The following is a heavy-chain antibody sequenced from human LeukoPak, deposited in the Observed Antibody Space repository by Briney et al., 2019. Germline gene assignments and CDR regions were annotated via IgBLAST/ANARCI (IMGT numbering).Heavy chain of an antibody. Sequence: GGSLRLSCAASGFTVSNNYVTWVRQAPGKGLEWVSVIYAAGYTYYADSVKGRFTISRDNSKNTVNLQMNSLRAEDTAVYYCARDVGKGYFDYWGQGTLVTVSS. CDR2: IYAAGYT. J-gene: IGHJ4*02. CDR1: GFTVSNNY. CDR3: ARDVGKGYFDY. V-gene: IGHV3-66*01.